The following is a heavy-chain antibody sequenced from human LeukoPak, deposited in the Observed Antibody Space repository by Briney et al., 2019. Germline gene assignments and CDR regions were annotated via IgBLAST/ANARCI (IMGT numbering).Heavy chain of an antibody. CDR1: GGSISSGSYY. D-gene: IGHD3-9*01. Sequence: PSETLSLTCTVSGGSISSGSYYWSWIRQPAGKGLEWIGRIYTSGSTNYNPSLKGRVTISVDTSKNQFSLKLSSVTAADTAVYYCVGTYDILTGYTPYFDYWGQGTLVAVSS. J-gene: IGHJ4*02. CDR2: IYTSGST. CDR3: VGTYDILTGYTPYFDY. V-gene: IGHV4-61*02.